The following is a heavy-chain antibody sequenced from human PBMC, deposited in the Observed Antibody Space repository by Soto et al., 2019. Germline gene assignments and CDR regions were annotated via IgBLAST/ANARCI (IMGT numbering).Heavy chain of an antibody. Sequence: SETLSLTCAVYGGSFSGYYWSWILQPPGKGLEWIGEINHSGSTNYNPSLKSRVTISVDTSKNQFSLKLSSVAAADTAVYYCARAINPYVGVVIPSLYYFDYWGQGTLVTVSS. CDR3: ARAINPYVGVVIPSLYYFDY. J-gene: IGHJ4*02. D-gene: IGHD3-3*01. CDR2: INHSGST. CDR1: GGSFSGYY. V-gene: IGHV4-34*01.